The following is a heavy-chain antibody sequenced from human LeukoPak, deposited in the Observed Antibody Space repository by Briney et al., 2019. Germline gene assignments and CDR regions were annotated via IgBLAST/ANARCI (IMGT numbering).Heavy chain of an antibody. CDR1: GFTFSSYW. V-gene: IGHV3-7*01. Sequence: PGGSLRLSCAASGFTFSSYWMSWVRQAPGKGLEWVANIKQDGSEKYYVDSVKGRFTISRDNAKNSLYLQMNSLRAEDTAVYYCARDRDMVRGVIKDYYYYYGMDVWGQGTTVTVSS. D-gene: IGHD3-10*01. CDR2: IKQDGSEK. J-gene: IGHJ6*02. CDR3: ARDRDMVRGVIKDYYYYYGMDV.